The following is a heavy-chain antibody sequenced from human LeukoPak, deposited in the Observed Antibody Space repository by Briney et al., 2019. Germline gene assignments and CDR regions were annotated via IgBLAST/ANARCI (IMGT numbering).Heavy chain of an antibody. J-gene: IGHJ4*02. D-gene: IGHD6-19*01. V-gene: IGHV4-39*01. CDR1: GASISGSGYY. CDR2: IYYTGST. CDR3: VKSGGYGLIDY. Sequence: SETLSLTCAVSGASISGSGYYLGWIRQPPGKGLEWIGNIYYTGSTYYNAPLQSRVTISIDMSKNQFSLRLSSVTAADTAMYYCVKSGGYGLIDYWGQGTLVTVSS.